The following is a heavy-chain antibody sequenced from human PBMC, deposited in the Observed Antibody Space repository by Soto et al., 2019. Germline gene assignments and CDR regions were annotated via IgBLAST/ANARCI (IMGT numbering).Heavy chain of an antibody. Sequence: QVQLVESGGGVVQPGRSLRLSCAASGFTFSSYGMHWVRQAPGKGLEWVAVISYDGSNKYYADSVKGRFTISRDNSKNTLYLQMNSLRAEDTAVYYCANPTVTTSYWGQGTLVNVSS. CDR3: ANPTVTTSY. CDR1: GFTFSSYG. D-gene: IGHD4-4*01. V-gene: IGHV3-30*18. J-gene: IGHJ4*02. CDR2: ISYDGSNK.